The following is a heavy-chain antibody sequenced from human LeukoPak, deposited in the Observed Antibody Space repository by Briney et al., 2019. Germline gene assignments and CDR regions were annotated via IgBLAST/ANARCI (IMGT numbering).Heavy chain of an antibody. CDR3: AKGNRKLVGATPMC. D-gene: IGHD1-26*01. CDR1: GFTFSNYA. V-gene: IGHV3-23*01. J-gene: IGHJ4*02. CDR2: ISGSGGST. Sequence: PGGSLRLSCAASGFTFSNYAMSWVRQAPGKGLEWVSAISGSGGSTYYADSVKGRFTISRDNSKNTLYLQMNSLRAEDTAVYYCAKGNRKLVGATPMCWGQGTLVTVSS.